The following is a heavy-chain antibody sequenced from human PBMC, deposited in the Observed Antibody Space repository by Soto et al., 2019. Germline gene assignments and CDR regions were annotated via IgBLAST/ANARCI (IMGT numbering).Heavy chain of an antibody. CDR2: IITRSGDT. J-gene: IGHJ5*02. CDR1: GYTFTDYA. CDR3: ARDIGSGSYYDSNNWFDP. V-gene: IGHV1-3*04. D-gene: IGHD3-10*01. Sequence: QVQLVQSGAEVTKPGAAVTISCKASGYTFTDYALHWVRQAPGQRPEWMGWIITRSGDTKYSPKFLDRITITRATSATTVYMSLSTLTSEDTAIYYCARDIGSGSYYDSNNWFDPWGQGTLVTVSS.